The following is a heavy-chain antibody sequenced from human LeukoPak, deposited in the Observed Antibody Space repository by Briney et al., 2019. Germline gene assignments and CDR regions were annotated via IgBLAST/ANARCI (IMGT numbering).Heavy chain of an antibody. CDR3: ARYFGWTKRGFDP. J-gene: IGHJ5*02. CDR2: INPNSGGT. V-gene: IGHV1-2*02. CDR1: GYTFTGYY. D-gene: IGHD3-9*01. Sequence: ASVKVSCKASGYTFTGYYMHWVRQAPGQGLEWMGWINPNSGGTNYAQKFQGRVTMTTDTSTSTAYMELRSLRSDDTAVYYCARYFGWTKRGFDPWGQGTLVTVSS.